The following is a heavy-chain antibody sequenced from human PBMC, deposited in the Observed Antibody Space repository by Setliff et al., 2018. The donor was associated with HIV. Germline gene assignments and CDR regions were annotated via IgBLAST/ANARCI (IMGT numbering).Heavy chain of an antibody. D-gene: IGHD3-10*01. Sequence: PSETLSLTCSVSGASVTSSSYYWGWIRQPPGKGLEWIGSIYYGGNTYSNPSLRSRLSIFLDTSKNQFSLELYSVTAADTAVYYCATHYGSGSYYNYWGQGMLVTVSS. CDR2: IYYGGNT. CDR1: GASVTSSSYY. CDR3: ATHYGSGSYYNY. V-gene: IGHV4-39*01. J-gene: IGHJ4*02.